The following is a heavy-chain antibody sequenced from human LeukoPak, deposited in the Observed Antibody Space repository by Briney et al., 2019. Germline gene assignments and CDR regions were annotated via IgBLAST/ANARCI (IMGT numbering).Heavy chain of an antibody. V-gene: IGHV3-33*06. D-gene: IGHD6-19*01. CDR1: GFTFSSYG. J-gene: IGHJ4*02. Sequence: PGRSLRLSCAASGFTFSSYGMHWVRQAPGKGLEWVAVIRYDGSNKYYADSVKGRFTISRDDSKNTLYLQMNSLRAEDTAVYYCAKDQYSSGWYGGSDYWGQGTLVTVSS. CDR2: IRYDGSNK. CDR3: AKDQYSSGWYGGSDY.